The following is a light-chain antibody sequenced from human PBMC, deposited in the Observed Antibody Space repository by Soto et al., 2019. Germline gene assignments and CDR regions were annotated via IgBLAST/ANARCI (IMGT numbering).Light chain of an antibody. J-gene: IGKJ1*01. Sequence: DTQMTQSPSTLSASVGDTVTITCRASQSVSMWLAWFQQKPGKAPRLLIYGASNLESGVPSRFSGSGSGTQFTLTISSLQPDDAATYYCQQYNTYLTWTFGQGTKVEIK. CDR1: QSVSMW. CDR3: QQYNTYLTWT. V-gene: IGKV1-5*01. CDR2: GAS.